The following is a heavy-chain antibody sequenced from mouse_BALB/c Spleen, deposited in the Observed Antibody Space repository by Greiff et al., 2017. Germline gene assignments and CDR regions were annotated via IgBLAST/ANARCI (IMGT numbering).Heavy chain of an antibody. Sequence: DVHLVESGGGLVQPGGSRKLSCAASGFTFSSFGMHWVRQAPEKGLEWVAYISSGSSTIYYADTVKGRFTISRDNPKNTLFLQMTSLRSEDTAMYYCARVGSLAYWGQGTLVTVSA. CDR1: GFTFSSFG. CDR2: ISSGSSTI. V-gene: IGHV5-17*02. J-gene: IGHJ3*01. CDR3: ARVGSLAY.